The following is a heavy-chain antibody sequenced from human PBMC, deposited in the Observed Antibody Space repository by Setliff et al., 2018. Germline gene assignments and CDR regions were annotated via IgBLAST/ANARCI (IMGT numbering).Heavy chain of an antibody. CDR1: GFTFSDYY. CDR3: ARLALTGYDSSGYYYALEYYYYMDV. Sequence: GGSLRLSCAASGFTFSDYYMSWIRQTPGKGLEWVAYISRGATSIYYADSVKGRFTISRDNAKNALYLQMNSLRAEDTAVYYCARLALTGYDSSGYYYALEYYYYMDVWGKGTTVTVSS. D-gene: IGHD3-22*01. J-gene: IGHJ6*03. V-gene: IGHV3-11*04. CDR2: ISRGATSI.